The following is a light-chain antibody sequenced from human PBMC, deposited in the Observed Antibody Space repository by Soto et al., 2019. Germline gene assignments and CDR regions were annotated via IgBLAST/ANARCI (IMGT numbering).Light chain of an antibody. CDR2: GAS. CDR1: QSVSSSY. Sequence: PGDRVTLSCRASQSVSSSYLTWYQQKPGQAPRLLIYGASTRATGIPARFSGSGSGTGFTLTISSLQPEDFAVYYCQQDYNLRTFGQGTKVDIK. J-gene: IGKJ1*01. V-gene: IGKV3D-7*01. CDR3: QQDYNLRT.